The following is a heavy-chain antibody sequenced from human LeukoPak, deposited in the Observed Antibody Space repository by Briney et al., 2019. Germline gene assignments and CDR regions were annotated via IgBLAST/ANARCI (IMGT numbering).Heavy chain of an antibody. CDR1: GLPFTNAW. V-gene: IGHV3-15*01. CDR2: IKGKADGGTT. CDR3: TTVGLYNILTGYYHDSFDM. D-gene: IGHD3-9*01. J-gene: IGHJ3*02. Sequence: GESLRLSCAVSGLPFTNAWMSWVRQAPGKGLEWDGRIKGKADGGTTDHAAPVKGRFTISRDDSKNTLYLQMNSLKTEDTAVYYCTTVGLYNILTGYYHDSFDMWGQGTMVTVSS.